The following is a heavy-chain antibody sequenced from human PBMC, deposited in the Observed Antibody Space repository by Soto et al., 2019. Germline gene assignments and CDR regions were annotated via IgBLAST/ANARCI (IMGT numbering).Heavy chain of an antibody. CDR3: ARDHWKQWLGYLDH. D-gene: IGHD6-19*01. CDR1: GFSFSDHG. V-gene: IGHV3-30*03. Sequence: QVQLVESGGGVVQPGRSLRLSCAVSGFSFSDHGMHWVRQAPGKGLEWVAVISHDGRNKRYGDTVRGRITISRDNSKNTVYLEMNSLTVDDTGIYYCARDHWKQWLGYLDHWGQGALVTVSS. J-gene: IGHJ4*02. CDR2: ISHDGRNK.